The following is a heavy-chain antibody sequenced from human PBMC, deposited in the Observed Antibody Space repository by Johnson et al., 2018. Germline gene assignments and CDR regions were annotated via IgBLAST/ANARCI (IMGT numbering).Heavy chain of an antibody. CDR2: LNWNGGST. Sequence: VQLVESGGGVVRPGGSLRLSCAASGFTFDDYGMNWVRQVPGRGLEWVSRLNWNGGSTGYADAVKGRFTISRDNARNPLVLQMNSLRAEETALYYCARDTCGVDCYTVDYWGQGTRVTVSS. D-gene: IGHD2-21*02. CDR1: GFTFDDYG. CDR3: ARDTCGVDCYTVDY. J-gene: IGHJ4*02. V-gene: IGHV3-20*04.